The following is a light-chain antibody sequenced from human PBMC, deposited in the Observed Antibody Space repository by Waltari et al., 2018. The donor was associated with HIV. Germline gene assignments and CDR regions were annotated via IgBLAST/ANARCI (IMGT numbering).Light chain of an antibody. CDR2: GAS. CDR3: QQYGSSPWT. V-gene: IGKV3-20*01. Sequence: EIVLTQSPGTLSLSPGDRATLSCRASQSISSNFLAWCRQKPGQAPTLLIYGASNRATDIPDRFSGSGSETDFTLTIIRLEPEDFAVYYCQQYGSSPWTFGQGTKVEIK. CDR1: QSISSNF. J-gene: IGKJ1*01.